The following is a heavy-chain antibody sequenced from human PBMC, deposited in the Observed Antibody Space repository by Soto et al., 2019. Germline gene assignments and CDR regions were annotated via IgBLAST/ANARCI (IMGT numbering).Heavy chain of an antibody. CDR2: ISYDGSNK. J-gene: IGHJ6*03. Sequence: GGSLSLSCAASGFTFSSYAMHWFRKDPGKGLEWVAVISYDGSNKYYADSVKGRFTISRDNSKNTLYLQMNSLRAEDTALYYCAGDSTPYYYYYMDVWGKGTTVPVSS. V-gene: IGHV3-30*04. CDR3: AGDSTPYYYYYMDV. CDR1: GFTFSSYA.